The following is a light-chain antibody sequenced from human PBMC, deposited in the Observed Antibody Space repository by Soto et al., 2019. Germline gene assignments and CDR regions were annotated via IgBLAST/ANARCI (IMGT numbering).Light chain of an antibody. V-gene: IGKV3-15*01. Sequence: EIVMTQSPATLSVSPGERATLSCRASQSVSNNLAWYQQKPGQAPRLLTHGGSTRATRIPARFSGSGSGTEFTLTISSLQSEDFAVYYCQQYNNWPGWTFGQGTKVEIK. J-gene: IGKJ1*01. CDR2: GGS. CDR3: QQYNNWPGWT. CDR1: QSVSNN.